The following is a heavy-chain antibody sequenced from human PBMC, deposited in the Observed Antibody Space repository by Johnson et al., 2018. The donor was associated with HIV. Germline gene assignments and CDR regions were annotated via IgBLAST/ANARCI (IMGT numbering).Heavy chain of an antibody. J-gene: IGHJ3*02. CDR2: ISWNSGSI. V-gene: IGHV3-9*01. Sequence: AASGFTFDDYAMHWVRQAPGKGLEWVSGISWNSGSIGYADSVKGRFTISRDNAKNSLYLQMNNLRAEDTALYYCAKDRRYDSSGYYPDAFDIWGQGTMVTVSS. D-gene: IGHD3-22*01. CDR3: AKDRRYDSSGYYPDAFDI. CDR1: GFTFDDYA.